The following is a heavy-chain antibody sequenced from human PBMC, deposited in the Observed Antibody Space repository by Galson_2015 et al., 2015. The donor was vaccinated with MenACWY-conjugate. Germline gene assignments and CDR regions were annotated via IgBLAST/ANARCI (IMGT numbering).Heavy chain of an antibody. CDR1: GYSFTSYY. J-gene: IGHJ4*02. Sequence: SVKLSCKASGYSFTSYYIHWVRQAPGQGLEWVGVIDPVRDTTKYAQNFQGRVSMTRDKSTTTVFMELSSLRPEDTAVHYCARSPLRWNDPGPFDYWGQGTLVTVSS. D-gene: IGHD1-1*01. V-gene: IGHV1-46*01. CDR3: ARSPLRWNDPGPFDY. CDR2: IDPVRDTT.